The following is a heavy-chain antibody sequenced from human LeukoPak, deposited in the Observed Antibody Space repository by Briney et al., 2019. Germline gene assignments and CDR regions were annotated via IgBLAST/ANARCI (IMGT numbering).Heavy chain of an antibody. D-gene: IGHD3-22*01. CDR3: AKGYGFDSSGSEHYFEN. V-gene: IGHV3-30*18. CDR2: ISYDGSNK. Sequence: PGGSLRLSSAASGFTFSNYGIHWVRQAPGKGLEWVAVISYDGSNKYYAESVKGRFTISRDNSKNTLYLQMNSLRAEDTAVYYCAKGYGFDSSGSEHYFENWGQGILVTVSS. CDR1: GFTFSNYG. J-gene: IGHJ4*02.